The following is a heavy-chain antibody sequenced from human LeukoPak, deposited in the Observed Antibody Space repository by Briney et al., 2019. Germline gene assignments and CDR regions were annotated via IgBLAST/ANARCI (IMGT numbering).Heavy chain of an antibody. V-gene: IGHV3-66*01. CDR2: IYSGGST. CDR1: EFSVGSNY. J-gene: IGHJ4*02. Sequence: GGSLRLSCAASEFSVGSNYMTWVRQAPGKGLEWVSLIYSGGSTYYANSVKGRFTISRDNSKNTLYLQMNSLRAEDSALYYCARDRPHYFDASGGGRGTLVTVSS. CDR3: ARDRPHYFDASG. D-gene: IGHD3-9*01.